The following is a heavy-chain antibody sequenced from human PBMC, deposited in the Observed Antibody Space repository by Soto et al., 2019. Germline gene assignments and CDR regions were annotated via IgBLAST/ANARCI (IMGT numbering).Heavy chain of an antibody. CDR1: GYTFTGYY. D-gene: IGHD3-22*01. J-gene: IGHJ4*02. CDR3: ARDSHSYYYDSSGSYSDY. Sequence: ASVKVSCKASGYTFTGYYMHWVRQAPGQGLEWMGWINPNSGGTNYAQKFQGRVTMTRDTSISTAYMELSRLRSDDTAVYYCARDSHSYYYDSSGSYSDYWGQGTLVTVSS. V-gene: IGHV1-2*02. CDR2: INPNSGGT.